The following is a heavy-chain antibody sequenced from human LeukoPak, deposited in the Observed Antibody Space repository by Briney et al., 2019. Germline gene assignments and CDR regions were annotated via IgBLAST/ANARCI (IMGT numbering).Heavy chain of an antibody. J-gene: IGHJ4*02. CDR1: GFTFRSYW. D-gene: IGHD6-13*01. Sequence: PGESLTLSCAASGFTFRSYWMSWVRQPPGKGLEWVAKIKQDGSEKYYDDSVKGRFTISRNNATNSLYLQMNSLRADDTAVYYCAMCIAAAGQIIDYWGQGTLVTVSS. V-gene: IGHV3-7*02. CDR3: AMCIAAAGQIIDY. CDR2: IKQDGSEK.